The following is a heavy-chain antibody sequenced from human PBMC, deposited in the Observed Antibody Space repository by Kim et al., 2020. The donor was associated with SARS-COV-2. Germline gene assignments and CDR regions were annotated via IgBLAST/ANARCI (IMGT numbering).Heavy chain of an antibody. CDR1: GGSFSGYY. CDR2: INHSGST. J-gene: IGHJ3*02. Sequence: SETLSLTCAVYGGSFSGYYWSWIRQPPGKGLEWIGEINHSGSTNYNPSLKSRVTISVDTSKNQFSLELSSVTAADTAVYYCAMTWIAVAGTKGRAFDIWGQGTMVTVSS. CDR3: AMTWIAVAGTKGRAFDI. D-gene: IGHD6-19*01. V-gene: IGHV4-34*01.